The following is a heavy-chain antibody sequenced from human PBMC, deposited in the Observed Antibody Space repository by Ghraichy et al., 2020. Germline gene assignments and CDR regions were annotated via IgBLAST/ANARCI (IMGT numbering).Heavy chain of an antibody. V-gene: IGHV3-48*02. Sequence: GGSLRLSCAASGFTFSSYSMNWVRQAPGKGLEWVSYISSSSSTIYYADSVKGRFTISRDNAKNSLYLQMNSLRDEDTAVYYCARDDYYDSSGYPGDNSFDPWGQGTLVTVSS. CDR3: ARDDYYDSSGYPGDNSFDP. CDR1: GFTFSSYS. D-gene: IGHD3-22*01. J-gene: IGHJ5*02. CDR2: ISSSSSTI.